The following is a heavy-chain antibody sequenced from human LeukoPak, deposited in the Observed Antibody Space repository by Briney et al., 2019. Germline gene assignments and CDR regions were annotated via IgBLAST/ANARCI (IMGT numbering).Heavy chain of an antibody. Sequence: GGSLRLSCAASGFTFSSYSMNWVRQAPGKGLEWVSSISSSSSYIYYADSVKGRFTISRDNAKNSLYLQMNSLRAEDTAVYYCARNAFDYYDSSGAYYDAFDIWGQGTMVTVSS. CDR3: ARNAFDYYDSSGAYYDAFDI. CDR2: ISSSSSYI. J-gene: IGHJ3*02. CDR1: GFTFSSYS. V-gene: IGHV3-21*01. D-gene: IGHD3-22*01.